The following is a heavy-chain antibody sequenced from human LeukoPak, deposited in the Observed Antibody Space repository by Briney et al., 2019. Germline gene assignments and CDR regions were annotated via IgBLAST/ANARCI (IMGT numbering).Heavy chain of an antibody. CDR1: GFTFSSYG. D-gene: IGHD3-10*01. Sequence: PGGSLRLSCAASGFTFSSYGMTWVRQAPGKGLGWVSYISSSSSTIYYADSVKGRFTISRDNTKNLLYLEMNSLRAEDTAMYFCVRDVGAVRGEVYFDYWGQGTLVTVSS. CDR3: VRDVGAVRGEVYFDY. J-gene: IGHJ4*02. V-gene: IGHV3-48*01. CDR2: ISSSSSTI.